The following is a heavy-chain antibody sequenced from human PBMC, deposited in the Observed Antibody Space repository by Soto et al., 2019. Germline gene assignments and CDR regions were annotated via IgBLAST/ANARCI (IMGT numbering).Heavy chain of an antibody. D-gene: IGHD4-17*01. J-gene: IGHJ4*02. CDR3: ARLVNDYGDYGGYFDY. V-gene: IGHV4-59*01. Sequence: SETLSLTWTVSGGSISSYYWSWIRQPPGKGLEWIGYIYYSGSTNYNPSLKSRVTISVDTSKNQFSLKLSSVTAADTAVYYCARLVNDYGDYGGYFDYWGQGTLVTVSS. CDR1: GGSISSYY. CDR2: IYYSGST.